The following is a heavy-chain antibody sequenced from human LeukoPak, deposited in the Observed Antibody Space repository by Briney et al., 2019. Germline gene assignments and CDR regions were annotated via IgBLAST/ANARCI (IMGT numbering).Heavy chain of an antibody. Sequence: PGGSLRLSCAASGFTFSSDYMHWVRQAPGKGLVWVSRISSDGSDTSYTDSVKGRFTISRDNAKTTLYLQMNSLRAEDTAVYYCARVSYSYGSDYWGQGTLVTVSS. V-gene: IGHV3-74*01. J-gene: IGHJ4*02. CDR1: GFTFSSDY. CDR2: ISSDGSDT. D-gene: IGHD5-18*01. CDR3: ARVSYSYGSDY.